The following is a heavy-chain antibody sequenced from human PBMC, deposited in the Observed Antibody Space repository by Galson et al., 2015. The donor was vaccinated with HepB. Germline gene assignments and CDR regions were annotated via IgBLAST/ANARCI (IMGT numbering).Heavy chain of an antibody. J-gene: IGHJ6*03. CDR3: ARTGGEAAAAGATGLHYFYYYGDV. CDR1: GGTFSSYA. V-gene: IGHV1-69*13. D-gene: IGHD6-13*01. CDR2: IIPTFGTA. Sequence: SVKVSCKVSGGTFSSYAISWVRQAPGLGLEWMGGIIPTFGTANYAQKFQGRVTITADESTSTIYMEVSSLGSEARASYYCARTGGEAAAAGATGLHYFYYYGDVWGQGTTVTVAS.